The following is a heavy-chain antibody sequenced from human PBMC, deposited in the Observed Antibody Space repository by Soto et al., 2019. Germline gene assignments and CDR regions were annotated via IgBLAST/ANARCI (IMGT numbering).Heavy chain of an antibody. J-gene: IGHJ4*02. Sequence: QVQLVESGGGVVQPGRSLRLSCAASGFTFSSYGMHWVRQAPGKGLEWVAVIWYDGSNKYYADSVKGRFTISRDNSKNTLYLQMKSLRAEDTAVYYCERMGLYTAMVPELDYWGRGPLVTVSS. CDR2: IWYDGSNK. D-gene: IGHD5-18*01. CDR1: GFTFSSYG. CDR3: ERMGLYTAMVPELDY. V-gene: IGHV3-33*01.